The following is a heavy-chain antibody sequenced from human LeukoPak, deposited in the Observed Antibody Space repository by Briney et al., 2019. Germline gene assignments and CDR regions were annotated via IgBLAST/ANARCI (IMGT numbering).Heavy chain of an antibody. CDR3: ARQTAGIALDY. CDR2: ISSSGHSI. J-gene: IGHJ4*02. V-gene: IGHV3-11*01. Sequence: GGSLRLSCAASGFTFSDYYMSWIRQAPGKGLECVSYISSSGHSIYYADSVKGRFTISRDNAKTSLYLQMNSLRADDTALYYCARQTAGIALDYWGQGTLVTVSS. D-gene: IGHD6-13*01. CDR1: GFTFSDYY.